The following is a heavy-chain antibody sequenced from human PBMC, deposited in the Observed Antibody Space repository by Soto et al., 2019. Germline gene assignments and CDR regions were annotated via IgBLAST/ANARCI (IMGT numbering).Heavy chain of an antibody. J-gene: IGHJ4*02. V-gene: IGHV4-39*01. D-gene: IGHD1-26*01. CDR1: GGSSMIGSYY. Sequence: SETLSLTCDVSGGSSMIGSYYCGWIRQRPGKGLEWIGSRYYSGSTYYNPSRKSRVTMSVDTTKNQFSLRLNSVTAADTAVYYCPRLTIVGATPYHFAYWGEAILVTVSS. CDR2: RYYSGST. CDR3: PRLTIVGATPYHFAY.